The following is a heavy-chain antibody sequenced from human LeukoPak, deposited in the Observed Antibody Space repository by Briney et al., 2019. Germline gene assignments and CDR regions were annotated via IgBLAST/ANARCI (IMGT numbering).Heavy chain of an antibody. CDR3: ARQVKTYYGSGSFDY. CDR1: GGSISSYY. Sequence: SETLSLICTVSGGSISSYYWSWIRQPPGKGLEWSVYIYYSGSTNYNPSLKSRVTISVDTSKNQFSLKLGSVTAADTAVHYCARQVKTYYGSGSFDYWGQGTLVTVSS. CDR2: IYYSGST. J-gene: IGHJ4*02. D-gene: IGHD3-10*01. V-gene: IGHV4-59*08.